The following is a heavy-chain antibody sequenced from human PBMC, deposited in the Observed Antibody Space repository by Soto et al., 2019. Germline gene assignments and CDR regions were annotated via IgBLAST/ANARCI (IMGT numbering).Heavy chain of an antibody. CDR3: AKTHYDFWSGYYDGMDV. CDR1: GFTFSSYG. J-gene: IGHJ6*02. CDR2: ISYDGSNK. D-gene: IGHD3-3*01. V-gene: IGHV3-30*18. Sequence: GGSLRLSCAASGFTFSSYGMHWVRQAPGKGLEWVAVISYDGSNKYYADSVKGRFTISRDNSKSTLYLQMNSLRAEDTAVYYCAKTHYDFWSGYYDGMDVWGQGTTVTVSS.